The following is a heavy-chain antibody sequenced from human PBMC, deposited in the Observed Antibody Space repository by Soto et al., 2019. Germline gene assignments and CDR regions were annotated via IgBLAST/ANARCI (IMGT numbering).Heavy chain of an antibody. CDR3: ARDAGRVSSSWYQPYHFDY. J-gene: IGHJ4*02. Sequence: ASVKVSCKASGYTFTSYGISWVRQAPGQGLEWMGWISAYNGNTNYAQKLQGRVTITTDESTSTAYMELRSLRSEDTAVYYCARDAGRVSSSWYQPYHFDYWGQGTLVIVSS. V-gene: IGHV1-18*01. CDR1: GYTFTSYG. D-gene: IGHD6-13*01. CDR2: ISAYNGNT.